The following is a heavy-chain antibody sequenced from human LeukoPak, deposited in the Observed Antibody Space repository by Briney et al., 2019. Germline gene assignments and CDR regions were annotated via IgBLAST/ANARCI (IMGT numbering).Heavy chain of an antibody. CDR1: GFTFNSYT. Sequence: GGSLRLSCVGSGFTFNSYTMNWVRQAPGKGLEWASSISPSGHSTWHADSLKGRFTISRDDAKNSVHLRMTNLRVDDTAVYYCGRDFLGESGAGGPWGQGILVTVSS. V-gene: IGHV3-21*01. CDR2: ISPSGHST. J-gene: IGHJ5*02. D-gene: IGHD3-10*01. CDR3: GRDFLGESGAGGP.